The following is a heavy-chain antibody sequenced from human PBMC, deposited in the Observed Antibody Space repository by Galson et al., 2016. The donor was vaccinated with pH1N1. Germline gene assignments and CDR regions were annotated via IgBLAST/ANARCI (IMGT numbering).Heavy chain of an antibody. J-gene: IGHJ4*02. CDR1: GFSFSSYW. CDR3: ARDLCGREDY. CDR2: IDEDGETT. Sequence: SLRLSCATSGFSFSSYWFHWVRQDPAKGLVWVPRIDEDGETTNYADSVRGRFTIYRDNAKNTLYLEMNSLRAEDTAVYYCARDLCGREDYWGQGTLVTVSS. D-gene: IGHD1-26*01. V-gene: IGHV3-74*01.